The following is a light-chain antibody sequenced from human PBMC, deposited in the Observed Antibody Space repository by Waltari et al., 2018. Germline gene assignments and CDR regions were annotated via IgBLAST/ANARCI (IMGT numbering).Light chain of an antibody. J-gene: IGKJ1*01. CDR1: QSVKTNY. CDR2: GAL. V-gene: IGKV3-20*01. CDR3: QQYGGPPWT. Sequence: EIVLTQSPGTLSLSPGERATLSCRASQSVKTNYLASHQQKPGKAPRLLIYGALSRATGIPDRFSGSGSGTDFTLTISRLEPEDFAVYYCQQYGGPPWTFGQGTKVEIK.